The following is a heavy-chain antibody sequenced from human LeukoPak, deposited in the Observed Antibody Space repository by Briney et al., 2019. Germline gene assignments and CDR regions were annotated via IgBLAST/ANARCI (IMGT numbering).Heavy chain of an antibody. D-gene: IGHD1-1*01. CDR3: ARPPGWRQLK. J-gene: IGHJ4*02. V-gene: IGHV3-53*01. CDR2: IYSGGST. CDR1: GFAVSSTY. Sequence: GGSLRLSCAASGFAVSSTYMSWVRQAPGKGLDWVSVIYSGGSTYYADSVKGRFTISRDNSKNMVYLQMNSLRAEDTAVYYCARPPGWRQLKRGPGTLVTVSS.